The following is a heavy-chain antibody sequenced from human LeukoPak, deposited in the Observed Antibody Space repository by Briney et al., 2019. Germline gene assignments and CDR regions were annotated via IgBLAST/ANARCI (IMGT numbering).Heavy chain of an antibody. D-gene: IGHD2-21*01. V-gene: IGHV4-34*01. CDR2: INHSGST. J-gene: IGHJ4*02. Sequence: SVTLSLTCAVYGGSFSGYYWSWIRQPPGKGLEWIGEINHSGSTNYNPSLKSRVTISVDTSKNQFSLKLSSVTAADTAVYYCARGRGPHIVVVDYFDYWGQGTLVTVSS. CDR1: GGSFSGYY. CDR3: ARGRGPHIVVVDYFDY.